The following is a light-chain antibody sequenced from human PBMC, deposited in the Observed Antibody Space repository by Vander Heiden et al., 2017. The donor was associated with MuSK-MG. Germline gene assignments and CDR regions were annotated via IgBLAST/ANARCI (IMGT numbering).Light chain of an antibody. CDR3: QQVNNFPPFT. V-gene: IGKV1-12*01. CDR2: SAS. J-gene: IGKJ2*01. Sequence: DIQMTQSPSSVSASVGDRVTITCRASQDISTWLAWYQQKPGKAPKLLIYSASSLQSGVPSRFSGSGSGTDFTLTISSLQPEDFAPYFCQQVNNFPPFTFGQGTKVDIK. CDR1: QDISTW.